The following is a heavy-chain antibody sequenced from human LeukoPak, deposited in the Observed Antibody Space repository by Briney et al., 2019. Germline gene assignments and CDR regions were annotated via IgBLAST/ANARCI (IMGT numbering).Heavy chain of an antibody. V-gene: IGHV1-3*01. CDR3: ARGLAVAGTPDY. Sequence: GASVKVSCKASGYTFTSYAMHWVRQAPGQRLEWMGWINAGNGNTKYSQKFQGRVTITRDTSASTAYMELSSLRSEDTAVYYCARGLAVAGTPDYWGQGTLVTVSS. CDR2: INAGNGNT. J-gene: IGHJ4*02. CDR1: GYTFTSYA. D-gene: IGHD6-19*01.